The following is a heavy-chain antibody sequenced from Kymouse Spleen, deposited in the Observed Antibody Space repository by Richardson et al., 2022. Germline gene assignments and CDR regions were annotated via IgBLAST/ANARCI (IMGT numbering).Heavy chain of an antibody. CDR3: ARDRDSSGWYPHYYYYGMDV. V-gene: IGHV4-61*01. D-gene: IGHD6-19*01. CDR1: GGSVSSGSYY. Sequence: QVQLQESGPGLVKPSETLSLTCTVSGGSVSSGSYYWSWIRQPPGKGLEWIGYIYYSGSTNYNPSLKSRVTISVDTSKNQFSLKLSSVTAADTAVYYCARDRDSSGWYPHYYYYGMDVWGQGTTVTVSS. J-gene: IGHJ6*02. CDR2: IYYSGST.